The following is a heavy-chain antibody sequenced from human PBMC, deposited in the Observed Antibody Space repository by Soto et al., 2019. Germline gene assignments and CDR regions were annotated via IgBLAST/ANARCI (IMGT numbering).Heavy chain of an antibody. V-gene: IGHV4-59*01. J-gene: IGHJ5*02. CDR2: IHDSGIT. CDR1: GDSLTKYY. D-gene: IGHD3-3*01. Sequence: SETLSLTCSVSGDSLTKYYWSWIRQPPGRGLEWIGYIHDSGITSYSPSLKSRVTISVDTSKNQFSLKLTSLTAADTAVYHCARGWFWRGYINWLDPWGQGTLVTV. CDR3: ARGWFWRGYINWLDP.